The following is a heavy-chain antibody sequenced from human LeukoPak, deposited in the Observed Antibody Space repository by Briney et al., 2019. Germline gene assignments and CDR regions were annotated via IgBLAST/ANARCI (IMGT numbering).Heavy chain of an antibody. J-gene: IGHJ6*02. CDR1: GFTFSSYW. Sequence: GGSLRLSCAASGFTFSSYWMSWVRQAPGKGLEWVANIKQGESEKYSVDSVKGRFTISRDNAKNSLYLQMNSLRAVDTAVYYCARVEIGTSHYYYGMDVWGQGNTVTVSS. CDR2: IKQGESEK. D-gene: IGHD5-24*01. CDR3: ARVEIGTSHYYYGMDV. V-gene: IGHV3-7*01.